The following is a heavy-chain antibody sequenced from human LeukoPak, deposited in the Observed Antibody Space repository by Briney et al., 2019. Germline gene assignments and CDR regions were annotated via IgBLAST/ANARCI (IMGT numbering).Heavy chain of an antibody. CDR2: IWYDGSNK. CDR3: ARDTDSSSWYRGTYGMDV. Sequence: GGPLRLSCAASGFTFSSYGMHWVRQAPGKGLEWVAVIWYDGSNKYYADSVKGRFTISRDNSKNTLYLQMNSLRAEDTAVYYCARDTDSSSWYRGTYGMDVWGQGTTVTVSS. CDR1: GFTFSSYG. D-gene: IGHD6-13*01. J-gene: IGHJ6*02. V-gene: IGHV3-33*01.